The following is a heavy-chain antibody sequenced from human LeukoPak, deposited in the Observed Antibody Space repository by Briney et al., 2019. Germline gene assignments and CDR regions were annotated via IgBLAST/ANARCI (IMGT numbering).Heavy chain of an antibody. J-gene: IGHJ5*02. CDR2: AYHSGIT. Sequence: SETLSLTCTVSDDSISSYDWSWIRQPPGKGLEWIGYAYHSGITNYNPSLKSRVTISVDTSESQFSLRLSSVTAADTALYYCARHGGTFDPWGQGILVTVSS. D-gene: IGHD1-1*01. CDR3: ARHGGTFDP. CDR1: DDSISSYD. V-gene: IGHV4-59*01.